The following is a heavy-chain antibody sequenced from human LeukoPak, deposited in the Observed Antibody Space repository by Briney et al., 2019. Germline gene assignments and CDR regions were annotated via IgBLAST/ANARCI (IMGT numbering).Heavy chain of an antibody. Sequence: PGRSLRLSCAASGFTFSSYGMHWVRQAPGKGLEWVAVIWYGGSNKYYADSVKGRFTISRDNSKNTLYLQMNSLRAEDTAVYYCARDNNAFDYWGQGTLVTVSS. D-gene: IGHD1-14*01. CDR1: GFTFSSYG. J-gene: IGHJ4*02. CDR3: ARDNNAFDY. CDR2: IWYGGSNK. V-gene: IGHV3-33*08.